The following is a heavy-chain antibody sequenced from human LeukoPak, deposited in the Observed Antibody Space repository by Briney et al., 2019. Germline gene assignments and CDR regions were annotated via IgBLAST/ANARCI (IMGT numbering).Heavy chain of an antibody. J-gene: IGHJ4*02. Sequence: PSETLSLTCTVSGGSISSYYWSWIRQPPGKGLEWIGYIYYGGSTNYNPSLKSRVTISVDTSKNQFSLKLSSVTAADTAVYYCAREGPLLWFGESTHYFDYWGQGTLVTVSS. CDR3: AREGPLLWFGESTHYFDY. CDR1: GGSISSYY. D-gene: IGHD3-10*01. CDR2: IYYGGST. V-gene: IGHV4-59*01.